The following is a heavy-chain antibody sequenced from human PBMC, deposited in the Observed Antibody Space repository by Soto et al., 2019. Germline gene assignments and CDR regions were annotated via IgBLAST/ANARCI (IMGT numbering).Heavy chain of an antibody. CDR2: IYYSGST. D-gene: IGHD3-3*01. V-gene: IGHV4-59*11. Sequence: SETLSLTCTVSGGSISSHYWSWIRQPPGKGLEWIGYIYYSGSTNYNPSLKSRVTISVDTSKNQFSLKLSSVTAADTAVYYCARAHYDFWSGYFSGGCAFDIWGQGTMVTVSS. J-gene: IGHJ3*02. CDR1: GGSISSHY. CDR3: ARAHYDFWSGYFSGGCAFDI.